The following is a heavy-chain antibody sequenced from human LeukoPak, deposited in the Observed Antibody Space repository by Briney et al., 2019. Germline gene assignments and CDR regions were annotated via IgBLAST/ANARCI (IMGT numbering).Heavy chain of an antibody. CDR3: ATDPGEWEPI. Sequence: GGSLRLSCATSGLTFTNAWMSWFRQAPGKGLEWVGGIKSKTDGGTSDYAAPVQGRFTISRDDSKNTLYLQMNSLKIEDTAVYYCATDPGEWEPIWGQGTMVTVSS. J-gene: IGHJ3*02. CDR2: IKSKTDGGTS. D-gene: IGHD1-26*01. V-gene: IGHV3-15*01. CDR1: GLTFTNAW.